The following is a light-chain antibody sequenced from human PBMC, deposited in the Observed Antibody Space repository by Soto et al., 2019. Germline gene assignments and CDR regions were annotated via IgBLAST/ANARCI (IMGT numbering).Light chain of an antibody. CDR2: EVT. J-gene: IGLJ2*01. Sequence: QSALTQPPSASGSPGQSVTISCTGTSSDVGNSNFISWYQHYPGKAPKLMIYEVTKRPSGVPDRFSGSKSGNIVSLTVSGLQGEDEANYYCSSYADFNTVVFGGGTKLTVL. CDR3: SSYADFNTVV. V-gene: IGLV2-8*01. CDR1: SSDVGNSNF.